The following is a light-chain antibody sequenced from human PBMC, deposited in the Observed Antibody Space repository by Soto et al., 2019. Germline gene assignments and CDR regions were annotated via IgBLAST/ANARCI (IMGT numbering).Light chain of an antibody. Sequence: EIVLTQSPGTLSLSPGDRATLSCRASQSISSNFLAWYQHKPGQAPRLLIYGASTRATGIPARFSGSGSGTEFTLTISSLQSEDFAVYYCQQYNNWPPLTFGGGTKVDIK. J-gene: IGKJ4*01. CDR3: QQYNNWPPLT. V-gene: IGKV3-15*01. CDR1: QSISSN. CDR2: GAS.